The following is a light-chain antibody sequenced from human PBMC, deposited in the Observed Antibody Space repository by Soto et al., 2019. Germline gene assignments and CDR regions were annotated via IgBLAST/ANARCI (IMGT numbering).Light chain of an antibody. CDR3: SSYAGSNNFVV. V-gene: IGLV2-8*01. J-gene: IGLJ2*01. CDR1: SSDVGGYNY. Sequence: QSALTQPPSASGSPGQSVAISCTGTSSDVGGYNYVSWYQQHSGKAPKLMIYGAIKRPSGVPDRFSGSKSGNTASLTVSGLQAEDEADYYCSSYAGSNNFVVFGGGTKLTVL. CDR2: GAI.